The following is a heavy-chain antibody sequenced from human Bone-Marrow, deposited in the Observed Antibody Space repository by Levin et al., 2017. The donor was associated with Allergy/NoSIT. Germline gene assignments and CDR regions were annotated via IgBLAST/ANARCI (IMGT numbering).Heavy chain of an antibody. J-gene: IGHJ3*02. CDR1: GFTFDGYA. D-gene: IGHD3-16*01. V-gene: IGHV3-9*01. Sequence: GGSLRLSCAASGFTFDGYAMHWVRQAPGKGLEWVSGIDWNSGRIGYGDSVKGRFTVSRDNAKNSLDLQMNSLRAEDTALYYCTKDISPGGADIWGQGTMVTVSS. CDR2: IDWNSGRI. CDR3: TKDISPGGADI.